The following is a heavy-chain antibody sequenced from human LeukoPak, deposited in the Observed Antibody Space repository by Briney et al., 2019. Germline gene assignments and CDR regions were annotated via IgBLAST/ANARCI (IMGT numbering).Heavy chain of an antibody. V-gene: IGHV3-23*01. CDR1: GFTFSTYA. J-gene: IGHJ4*02. CDR2: ISGSGGST. Sequence: GGSLRLSCPASGFTFSTYAMGWVGQAPGKGPGGVSGISGSGGSTYYADSVKGRFTISRDNSKNTLYLQMNSLRAEDTAVYYCAKETGYSGYDYGDYWGQGTLVTVSS. D-gene: IGHD5-12*01. CDR3: AKETGYSGYDYGDY.